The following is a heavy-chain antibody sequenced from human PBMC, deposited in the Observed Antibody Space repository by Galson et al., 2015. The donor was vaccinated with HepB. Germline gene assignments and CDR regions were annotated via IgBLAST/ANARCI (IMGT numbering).Heavy chain of an antibody. CDR2: MNTNTGKP. CDR3: ARSPLRFLDWLPYYDYYYMDV. Sequence: SVKVSCKASGCTFTDYVVNWVRQAPGQGLEWMGWMNTNTGKPTYAPGFAGRFVFSLDTSVTTAYLQISSLETDDTAVYYCARSPLRFLDWLPYYDYYYMDVWGEGTTVTVSS. CDR1: GCTFTDYV. J-gene: IGHJ6*03. D-gene: IGHD3-3*01. V-gene: IGHV7-4-1*02.